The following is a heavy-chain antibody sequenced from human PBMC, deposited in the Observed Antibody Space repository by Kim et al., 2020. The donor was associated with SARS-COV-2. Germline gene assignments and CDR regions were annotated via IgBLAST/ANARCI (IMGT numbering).Heavy chain of an antibody. CDR1: GFSFRNYA. V-gene: IGHV3-23*01. Sequence: GGSLRLSCAASGFSFRNYAMSWVRQAPGKGLEWVSAIEKGGGTTYFADSVKGRFTISRDNSKNTLYLHMNSLRAEDTAADYCANSGQQLADYYWGQGTLVTVSS. J-gene: IGHJ4*02. D-gene: IGHD6-13*01. CDR2: IEKGGGTT. CDR3: ANSGQQLADYY.